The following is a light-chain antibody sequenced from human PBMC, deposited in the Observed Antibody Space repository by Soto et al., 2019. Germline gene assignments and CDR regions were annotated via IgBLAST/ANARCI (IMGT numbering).Light chain of an antibody. V-gene: IGKV3-20*01. CDR2: GAS. Sequence: EIVLTQSPGTLSLSPGEGATLSCRASQSVSTNFFAWYQQKPGQAPRLLIYGASTRATGIPDRFSGSGYGTDFTITISRLEPEDFAVYYCQQYGRTSWTFGQGTKV. J-gene: IGKJ1*01. CDR1: QSVSTNF. CDR3: QQYGRTSWT.